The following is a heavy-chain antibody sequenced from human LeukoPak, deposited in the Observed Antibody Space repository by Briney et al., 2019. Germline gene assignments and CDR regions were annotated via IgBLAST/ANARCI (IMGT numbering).Heavy chain of an antibody. Sequence: SQTQSRTCTVSGASITTGGHYWSWIRQHPGKGLEWIGYIHHSGSTYYDPSLKRRVAISVDTSKNQFSLNLTSVTAADTAVYYCARVLNYYDSSGYYYYFDYWGQGTLVAVSS. CDR3: ARVLNYYDSSGYYYYFDY. D-gene: IGHD3-22*01. V-gene: IGHV4-31*03. CDR1: GASITTGGHY. J-gene: IGHJ4*02. CDR2: IHHSGST.